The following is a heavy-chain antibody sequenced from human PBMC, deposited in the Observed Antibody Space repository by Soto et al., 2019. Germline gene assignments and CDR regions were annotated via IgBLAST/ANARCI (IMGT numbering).Heavy chain of an antibody. CDR1: GGSFSGYY. Sequence: QVQLQQWGAGLLKPSETLTLTCAVYGGSFSGYYWSWIRQPPGNGLEWIGEINHSGSTNYNPSLKIRVTISVDTSKNQLSLNLSSVSAEDTAVYYCARILLVTSIAFDIWGKVTMVTVSA. V-gene: IGHV4-34*01. CDR2: INHSGST. J-gene: IGHJ3*02. CDR3: ARILLVTSIAFDI. D-gene: IGHD2-8*02.